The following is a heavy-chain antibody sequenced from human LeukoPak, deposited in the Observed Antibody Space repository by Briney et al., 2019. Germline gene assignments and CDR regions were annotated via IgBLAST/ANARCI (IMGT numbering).Heavy chain of an antibody. Sequence: GGSLRLACAAYGFTLSSSWMSWVRQAPGEGMGWVANIKQDGSEKYYVDYVRGRFTISRGTSKSTLFLQMNSLRADDTATYFCAKDIFRWSFDYWAQGVLVTVSS. CDR2: IKQDGSEK. CDR3: AKDIFRWSFDY. V-gene: IGHV3-7*03. CDR1: GFTLSSSW. J-gene: IGHJ4*02. D-gene: IGHD2-21*01.